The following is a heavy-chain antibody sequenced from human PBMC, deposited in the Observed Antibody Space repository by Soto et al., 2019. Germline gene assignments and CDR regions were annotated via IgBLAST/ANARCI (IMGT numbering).Heavy chain of an antibody. CDR2: ISYDGSNK. J-gene: IGHJ6*02. Sequence: GGSLRLSCAASGFTFSSYGMHWVRQAPGKGLEWVAVISYDGSNKYYADSVKGRFTISRDNSKNTLYLQMSSLRAEDTAVYYCVKEGSSGWPYYYGLDVWGQGTTVPVAS. V-gene: IGHV3-30*18. D-gene: IGHD6-19*01. CDR1: GFTFSSYG. CDR3: VKEGSSGWPYYYGLDV.